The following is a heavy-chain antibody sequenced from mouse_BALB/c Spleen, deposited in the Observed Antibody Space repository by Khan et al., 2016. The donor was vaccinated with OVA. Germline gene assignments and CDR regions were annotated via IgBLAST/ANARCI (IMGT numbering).Heavy chain of an antibody. D-gene: IGHD2-14*01. CDR2: INPSNGYT. CDR3: VRDGAYHRNDGWFAY. CDR1: GYTFTSYT. J-gene: IGHJ3*01. V-gene: IGHV1-4*01. Sequence: QIQLVQSGAELARPGASVKMSCKASGYTFTSYTIHWIKKRPGQGLEWIGYINPSNGYTNYNQKFKDTATLTTDKSSTTAYLQLSSLTSDYSAVYNCVRDGAYHRNDGWFAYWGQGTLVTVSA.